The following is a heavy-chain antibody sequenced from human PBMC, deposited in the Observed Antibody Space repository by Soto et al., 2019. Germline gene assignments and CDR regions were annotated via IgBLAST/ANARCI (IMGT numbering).Heavy chain of an antibody. J-gene: IGHJ5*02. D-gene: IGHD2-21*01. V-gene: IGHV4-30-2*01. Sequence: QLQLQESGSGLVKPSQTLSLTCAVSGGSISSGGYSWSWIRQPPGKGLEWIGYIYHSGSTYYNPSLTSRVTISVDRSKNQFSLKLSSVTAADSAVYYCAGVRGPYCGGECYPPTPNAFDPWGQGTLVTVSS. CDR3: AGVRGPYCGGECYPPTPNAFDP. CDR2: IYHSGST. CDR1: GGSISSGGYS.